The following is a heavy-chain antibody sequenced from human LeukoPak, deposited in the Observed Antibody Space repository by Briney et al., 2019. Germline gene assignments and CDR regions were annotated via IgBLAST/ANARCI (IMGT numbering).Heavy chain of an antibody. V-gene: IGHV1-69-2*01. CDR3: ATLLGTAMVDY. CDR2: VDPEDGET. Sequence: ASVKISCKVSGYTFTDYYMHWVQQAPRKGLEWMGLVDPEDGETIYAEKFQGRVTITADTSTDTAYMELSSLRSEDTAVYYCATLLGTAMVDYWGQGTLVTVSS. CDR1: GYTFTDYY. J-gene: IGHJ4*02. D-gene: IGHD5-18*01.